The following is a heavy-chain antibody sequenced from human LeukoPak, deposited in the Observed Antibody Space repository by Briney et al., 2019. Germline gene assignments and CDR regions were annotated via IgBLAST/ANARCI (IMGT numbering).Heavy chain of an antibody. J-gene: IGHJ5*02. CDR1: GGTFSSYA. Sequence: ASVKVSCKASGGTFSSYAISWVRQAPGQGLEWMGGIIPIFGTANYAQKFQGRVTMTTDTSTSTAYMELRSLRADDTAVYYCARDSASVWPGSSGWSNWFDPWGQGTLVTVSS. V-gene: IGHV1-69*05. CDR3: ARDSASVWPGSSGWSNWFDP. CDR2: IIPIFGTA. D-gene: IGHD6-19*01.